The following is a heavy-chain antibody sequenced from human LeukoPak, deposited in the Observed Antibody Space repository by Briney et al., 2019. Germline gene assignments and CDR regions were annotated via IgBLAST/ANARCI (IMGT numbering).Heavy chain of an antibody. CDR3: ARAEDCSSTSCPRAFDI. Sequence: GGSLRLSCAASGFTFNTYWMHWVRRAPGKRLVWVSRINTDGSSTNYADSVKGRFTISRDNAENTLYLQMNSLRAEDTAVYYCARAEDCSSTSCPRAFDIWGQGTMVTVSP. J-gene: IGHJ3*02. D-gene: IGHD2-2*01. V-gene: IGHV3-74*01. CDR2: INTDGSST. CDR1: GFTFNTYW.